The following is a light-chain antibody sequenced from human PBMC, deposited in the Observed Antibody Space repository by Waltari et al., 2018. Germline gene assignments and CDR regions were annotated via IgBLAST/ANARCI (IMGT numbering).Light chain of an antibody. V-gene: IGKV4-1*01. CDR1: ESVLYSSNNKNH. J-gene: IGKJ4*01. CDR3: QQYYSTPLT. Sequence: EIVMTQSPESLAVSLGERATIHCKSSESVLYSSNNKNHLAWYQQKPGQPPKLLLYWASTRKSGVPDRFSGSGSETDFTLTVTSLQAEDVAVYYCQQYYSTPLTFGGGTKVEIK. CDR2: WAS.